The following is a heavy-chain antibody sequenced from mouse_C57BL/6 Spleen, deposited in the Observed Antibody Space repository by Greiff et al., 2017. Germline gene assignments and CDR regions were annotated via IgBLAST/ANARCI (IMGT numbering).Heavy chain of an antibody. J-gene: IGHJ4*01. CDR1: GYTFTNYW. Sequence: QVHVKQSGAELVRPGTSVKMSCKASGYTFTNYWIGWAKQRPGHGLEWIGDIYPGGGYTNYNEKFKGKATLTADNSSSTAYMQFSSLTSEDSAIYCRAWYYGSSIYDMGCWGHGTSVTVST. D-gene: IGHD1-1*01. CDR2: IYPGGGYT. CDR3: AWYYGSSIYDMGC. V-gene: IGHV1-63*01.